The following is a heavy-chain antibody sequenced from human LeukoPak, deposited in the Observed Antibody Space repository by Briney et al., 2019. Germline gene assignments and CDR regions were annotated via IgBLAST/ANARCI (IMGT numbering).Heavy chain of an antibody. D-gene: IGHD4-17*01. CDR2: IYPGDSDT. J-gene: IGHJ6*02. CDR3: ARTDYGDYVGYYYYYGMDV. V-gene: IGHV5-51*01. CDR1: GYSFTSYW. Sequence: GESLQISYKGSGYSFTSYWIGWVRQMPGKGLEWMGIIYPGDSDTRYSPSFQGQVTISADKSISTAYLQWSSLKASDTAMYYCARTDYGDYVGYYYYYGMDVWGQGTTVTVSS.